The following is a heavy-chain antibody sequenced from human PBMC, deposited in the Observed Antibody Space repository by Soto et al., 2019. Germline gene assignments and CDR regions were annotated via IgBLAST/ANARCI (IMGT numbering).Heavy chain of an antibody. CDR1: DGSFSGYS. Sequence: SETLSLTCGVNDGSFSGYSWTWIRQPPGKGLEWIGEVNYRGAITYNPSLRSRATIEIDTSKSQFTLTLTSVTAADTALYYCARSYYNILAGYYTWGQGIQVTVSS. CDR3: ARSYYNILAGYYT. V-gene: IGHV4-34*01. J-gene: IGHJ5*02. CDR2: VNYRGAI. D-gene: IGHD3-9*01.